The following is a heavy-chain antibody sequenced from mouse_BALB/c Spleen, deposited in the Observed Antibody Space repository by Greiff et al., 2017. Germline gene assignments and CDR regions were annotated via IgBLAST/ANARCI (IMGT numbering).Heavy chain of an antibody. V-gene: IGHV5-17*02. CDR2: ISSGSSTI. CDR1: GFTFSSFG. Sequence: EVKLMESGGGLVQPGGSRKLSCAASGFTFSSFGMHWVRQAPEKGLEWVAYISSGSSTIYYADTVKGRFTISRDNPKNTLFLQMTSLRSEDTAMYYCARCGYEAMDYWGQGTSVTVSS. CDR3: ARCGYEAMDY. J-gene: IGHJ4*01.